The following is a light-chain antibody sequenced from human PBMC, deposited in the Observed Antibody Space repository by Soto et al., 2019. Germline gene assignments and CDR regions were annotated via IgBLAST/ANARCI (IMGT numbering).Light chain of an antibody. J-gene: IGKJ1*01. CDR3: QHYNSYSEA. CDR2: KAS. Sequence: DIQMTQSPSTLSGSVGDRVTITCRASQTISSWLAWYQQKPGKDPKLLIYKASTLKSGVPSRFSGSGSGTEFTLTISSLQPDEFATYYCQHYNSYSEAFGQGTKV. CDR1: QTISSW. V-gene: IGKV1-5*03.